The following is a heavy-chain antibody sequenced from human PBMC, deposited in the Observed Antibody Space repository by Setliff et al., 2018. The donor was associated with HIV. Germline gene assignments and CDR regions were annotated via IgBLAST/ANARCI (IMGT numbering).Heavy chain of an antibody. CDR3: VRHGATISGYEIRQCDR. D-gene: IGHD5-12*01. CDR1: GGSISRGDYY. Sequence: PSETLFLTCTVSGGSISRGDYYWNWIRQPAGKGLEWIGHIYTSGGTSGSTNYSPSLESRVTTSVDTSQSHFSLKLASVTAADTAVYYCVRHGATISGYEIRQCDRWGQGTLVTVSS. J-gene: IGHJ5*02. CDR2: IYTSGGTSGST. V-gene: IGHV4-61*09.